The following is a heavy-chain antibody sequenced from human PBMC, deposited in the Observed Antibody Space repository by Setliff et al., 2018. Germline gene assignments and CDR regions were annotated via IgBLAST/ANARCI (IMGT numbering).Heavy chain of an antibody. V-gene: IGHV4-59*08. CDR3: ASHPRVTIFGVVAFDY. CDR1: GASISSDY. D-gene: IGHD3-3*01. J-gene: IGHJ4*02. Sequence: SETLSLTCTVSGASISSDYWNWIRQPPGKGLEWLGYLFYSGSTYYNPSLKSRVTISVDTSQNQFSLKLSSVTAADTAAYYCASHPRVTIFGVVAFDYWGQGILVTVSS. CDR2: LFYSGST.